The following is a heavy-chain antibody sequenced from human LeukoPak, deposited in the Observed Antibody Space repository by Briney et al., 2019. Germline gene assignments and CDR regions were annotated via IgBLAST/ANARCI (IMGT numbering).Heavy chain of an antibody. CDR2: IYTSGST. CDR3: ARASTVVSPFDY. CDR1: GGSTSSYY. D-gene: IGHD2-15*01. J-gene: IGHJ4*02. Sequence: SETLSLTCTVSGGSTSSYYWSWIRQPAGKGLEWIGRIYTSGSTNYNPSLKSRVTMSVDTSKNQFSLKLSSVTAADTAIYYCARASTVVSPFDYWGQGTLVTVSS. V-gene: IGHV4-4*07.